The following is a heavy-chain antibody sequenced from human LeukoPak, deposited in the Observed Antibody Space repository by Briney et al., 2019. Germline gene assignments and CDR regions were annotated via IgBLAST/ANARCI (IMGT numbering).Heavy chain of an antibody. CDR3: ARDGGLSIYGDYVGGFDY. CDR2: ITSTTRTI. Sequence: SGGSLRLSCAASGFTFSTYSMNWVRQAPGKGLEWVSYITSTTRTIYYADSVKGRFTISRDNAKKSLYLQMNSLRVEDTAIYYCARDGGLSIYGDYVGGFDYWGQGSLVTVSS. V-gene: IGHV3-48*01. J-gene: IGHJ4*02. D-gene: IGHD4-17*01. CDR1: GFTFSTYS.